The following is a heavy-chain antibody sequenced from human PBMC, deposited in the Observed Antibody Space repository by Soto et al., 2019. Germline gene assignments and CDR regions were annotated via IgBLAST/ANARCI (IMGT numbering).Heavy chain of an antibody. CDR2: IGTAGDT. V-gene: IGHV3-13*01. Sequence: GGSLRLSCAASGFTFSSYDMHWVRQATGKGLEWVSAIGTAGDTYYPGSVKGRFTISRENAKNSLYLQMNSLRAEDTAVYYCARGAPTYGSGSWAWVESYYYYYGMDVWGQGTTVTVSS. J-gene: IGHJ6*02. D-gene: IGHD3-10*01. CDR1: GFTFSSYD. CDR3: ARGAPTYGSGSWAWVESYYYYYGMDV.